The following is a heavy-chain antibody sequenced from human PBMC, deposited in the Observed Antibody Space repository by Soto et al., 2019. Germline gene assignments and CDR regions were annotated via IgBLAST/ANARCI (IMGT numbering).Heavy chain of an antibody. CDR2: IDSSSSYI. D-gene: IGHD1-20*01. Sequence: EVQLVESGGGLVKPGGSLRLSCAAYGFAFSSCSMNWIRQAPGKGLEWVSSIDSSSSYIHYADSVKGRFTISRDNAKNSLYLQMNSLRAEDTAVYYCATISGTTRWDDYWGQGTLVTVSS. J-gene: IGHJ4*02. V-gene: IGHV3-21*01. CDR1: GFAFSSCS. CDR3: ATISGTTRWDDY.